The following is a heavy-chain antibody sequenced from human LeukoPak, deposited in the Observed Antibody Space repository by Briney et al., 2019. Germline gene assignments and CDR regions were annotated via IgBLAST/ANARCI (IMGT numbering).Heavy chain of an antibody. CDR2: ISWNSGAI. Sequence: QPGGSLRLSCAASGFTFDDYAMHWVRQAPGKGLEWVSGISWNSGAIGYADSVKGRFTISRDNAKSSLYLQMNRLRAEDTALYYCAKEAARTRFFEYWGQGALVTVSS. V-gene: IGHV3-9*01. CDR3: AKEAARTRFFEY. J-gene: IGHJ4*02. D-gene: IGHD6-6*01. CDR1: GFTFDDYA.